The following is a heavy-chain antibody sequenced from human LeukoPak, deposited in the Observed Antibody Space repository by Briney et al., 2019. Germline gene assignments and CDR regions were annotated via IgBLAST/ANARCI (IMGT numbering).Heavy chain of an antibody. Sequence: GESLKIPWKGPGYSFTSYWIGWVGQMPGKGREWMGIIYPGDSDTRYSPSFQGQVTISADKSISTAYLQWSSLKASDTAMYYCARQTDCSSTSCYDYWGQGTLVTVSS. CDR1: GYSFTSYW. V-gene: IGHV5-51*01. D-gene: IGHD2-2*01. CDR2: IYPGDSDT. J-gene: IGHJ4*02. CDR3: ARQTDCSSTSCYDY.